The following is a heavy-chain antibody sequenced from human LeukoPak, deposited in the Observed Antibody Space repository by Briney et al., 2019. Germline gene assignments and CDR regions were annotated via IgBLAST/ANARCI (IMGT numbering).Heavy chain of an antibody. J-gene: IGHJ6*03. V-gene: IGHV1-18*01. D-gene: IGHD3-10*01. Sequence: ASVKVSCKASGYTFTSYGISWVRQAPGQGLEWMGWISAYNGNTNYAQKLQGRVTMTTDTSTSTAYMELRSLRSDDTAVYYCARSGSGSYYPPFYYYMDVWGKGTTVTISS. CDR2: ISAYNGNT. CDR3: ARSGSGSYYPPFYYYMDV. CDR1: GYTFTSYG.